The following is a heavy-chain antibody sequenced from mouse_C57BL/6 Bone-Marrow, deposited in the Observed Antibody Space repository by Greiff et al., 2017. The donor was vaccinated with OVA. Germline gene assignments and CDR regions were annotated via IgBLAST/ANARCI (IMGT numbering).Heavy chain of an antibody. CDR3: HYYGSSYPAWFAY. J-gene: IGHJ3*01. D-gene: IGHD1-1*01. CDR1: GYTFTSYW. CDR2: IHPNSGST. V-gene: IGHV1-64*01. Sequence: VQLQQPGAELVKPGASVKLSCKASGYTFTSYWMHWVKQRPGQGLEWIGMIHPNSGSTNYNEKFKSKATLTVDKSSSTAYMQLSSLTSEDSAVYYCHYYGSSYPAWFAYWGQGTLVTVSA.